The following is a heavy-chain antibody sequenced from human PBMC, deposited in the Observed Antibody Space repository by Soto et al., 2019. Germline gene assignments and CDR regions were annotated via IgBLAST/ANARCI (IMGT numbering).Heavy chain of an antibody. Sequence: SVKVSCKASGYTFTSYDINWVRQATGQGLEWMGRIIPNIGIANYAQKFQGRVTMTRNKSTSTAYMELTDLRSEDTAVYYCARESVGDYPLLDYWGQGTLVTVSS. CDR1: GYTFTSYD. CDR2: IIPNIGIA. CDR3: ARESVGDYPLLDY. D-gene: IGHD4-17*01. V-gene: IGHV1-69*04. J-gene: IGHJ4*02.